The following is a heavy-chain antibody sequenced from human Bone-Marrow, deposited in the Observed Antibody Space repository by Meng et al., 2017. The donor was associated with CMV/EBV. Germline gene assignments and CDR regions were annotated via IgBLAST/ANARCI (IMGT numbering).Heavy chain of an antibody. Sequence: SGPKLVQRTPTLTLTCTFSGFSLSTSGVTVGWIRQTPGRALEWLAHIYWTDDKLYSPSLKTRLTITKNTSKNQVFLTMTNMDPVDTATYYCAHSVNNFYGFDIWGHGTVVTVSS. V-gene: IGHV2-5*01. CDR3: AHSVNNFYGFDI. D-gene: IGHD5-24*01. CDR1: GFSLSTSGVT. CDR2: IYWTDDK. J-gene: IGHJ3*02.